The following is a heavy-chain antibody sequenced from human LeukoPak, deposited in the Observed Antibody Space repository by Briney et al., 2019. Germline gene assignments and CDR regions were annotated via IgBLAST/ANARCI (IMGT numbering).Heavy chain of an antibody. D-gene: IGHD1-1*01. J-gene: IGHJ4*02. CDR3: ARDPRTVRI. Sequence: GGSLRLSCAASGFTFDDYGMSWVRQAPGKGLEWVSGINWNGGSTGYADSVKGRFTISRDNAKNLLYLQMDSLRVEDTAIYYCARDPRTVRIWGQGTLVTVSS. CDR1: GFTFDDYG. V-gene: IGHV3-20*04. CDR2: INWNGGST.